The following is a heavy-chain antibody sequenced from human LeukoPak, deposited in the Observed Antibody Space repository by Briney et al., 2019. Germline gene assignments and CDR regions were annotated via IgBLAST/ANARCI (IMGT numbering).Heavy chain of an antibody. CDR2: IKHSGST. J-gene: IGHJ6*03. V-gene: IGHV4-34*01. D-gene: IGHD3-3*01. CDR1: GGSFSGYY. CDR3: ARVRVTIFGVVISRYYYYMDV. Sequence: SETLSLTCAVYGGSFSGYYWSWIRQPPGKGLEWIGEIKHSGSTNYNPSLKSRVTISVDTYKNQSSLKLSSVTAADTAVYYCARVRVTIFGVVISRYYYYMDVWGKGTTVTVSS.